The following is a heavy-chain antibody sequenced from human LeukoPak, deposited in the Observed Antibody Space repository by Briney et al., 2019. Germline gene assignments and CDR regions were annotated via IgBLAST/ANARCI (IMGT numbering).Heavy chain of an antibody. CDR2: ISYDGSNK. J-gene: IGHJ4*02. D-gene: IGHD1-26*01. V-gene: IGHV3-30*18. CDR3: AKDAYGGSMGY. Sequence: PGGSLRLSCAASGFIFSSYGMHWVRQAPGKGLEWVAVISYDGSNKYYADSVKGRFTISRDNSKNTLYLQMNSLRAEDTAVYYCAKDAYGGSMGYWGQGTLVTVSS. CDR1: GFIFSSYG.